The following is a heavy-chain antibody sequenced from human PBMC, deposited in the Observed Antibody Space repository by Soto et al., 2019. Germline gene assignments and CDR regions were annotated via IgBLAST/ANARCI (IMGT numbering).Heavy chain of an antibody. CDR2: IIPVYGAT. J-gene: IGHJ2*01. CDR1: GGTFSSYA. V-gene: IGHV1-69*06. D-gene: IGHD3-16*01. CDR3: ARDWFGGSWSFDI. Sequence: QVQLVQSGAEVKKPGSSVKVSCKASGGTFSSYAISWVRQAPGPGLEWMGGIIPVYGATNSAQKFRGSVTITANKSPATAYMELSSLTSEDTAVYYCARDWFGGSWSFDIWGRGTLVTVSS.